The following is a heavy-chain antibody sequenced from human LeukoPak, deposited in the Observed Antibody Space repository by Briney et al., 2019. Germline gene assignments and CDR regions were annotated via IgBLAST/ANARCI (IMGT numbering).Heavy chain of an antibody. V-gene: IGHV1-69*04. CDR3: ARDLRRTMVREDMRYYYYYGMDV. J-gene: IGHJ6*04. CDR2: IIPILGIA. D-gene: IGHD3-10*01. Sequence: GASVKVSCKASGGTFSSYTISWVRQAPGQGLEWMGRIIPILGIANYAQKFQGRVTITADKSTSTAYMELSSLRSEDTAVYYCARDLRRTMVREDMRYYYYYGMDVWGKGTTVTVSS. CDR1: GGTFSSYT.